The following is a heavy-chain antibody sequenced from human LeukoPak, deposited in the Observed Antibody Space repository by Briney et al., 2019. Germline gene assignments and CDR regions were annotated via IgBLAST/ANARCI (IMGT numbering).Heavy chain of an antibody. D-gene: IGHD2-2*02. J-gene: IGHJ4*02. V-gene: IGHV3-23*01. CDR1: GFTFSSYA. CDR3: AKVVVPAAIRPSYFDY. CDR2: ISGSGGST. Sequence: GGSLRLSCAASGFTFSSYAMSRVRQAPGKGLEWVSAISGSGGSTYYADSVKGRFTISRDNSKNTLYLQMNSLRAEDTAVYYCAKVVVPAAIRPSYFDYWGQGTLVTVSS.